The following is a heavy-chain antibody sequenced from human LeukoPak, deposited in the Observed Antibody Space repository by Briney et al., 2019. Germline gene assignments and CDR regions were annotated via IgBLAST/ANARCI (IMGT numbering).Heavy chain of an antibody. CDR2: ISGSGGGT. J-gene: IGHJ4*02. CDR3: AKDLGRYRNNFFDY. D-gene: IGHD1-26*01. Sequence: GGSLRLSCAASGFTFSSIAMSWVRQAPDKGLEWVSTISGSGGGTYYADSVKGRFTISRDDSKNTLYLQTNSLRADDTAVYYCAKDLGRYRNNFFDYWGQGNLVTVSS. CDR1: GFTFSSIA. V-gene: IGHV3-23*01.